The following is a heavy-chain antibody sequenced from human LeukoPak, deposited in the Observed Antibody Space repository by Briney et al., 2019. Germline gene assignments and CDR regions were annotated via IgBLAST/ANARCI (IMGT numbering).Heavy chain of an antibody. V-gene: IGHV2-5*01. CDR1: GFSLSTSGVG. CDR3: AHRRGYYDSSGYDYFDY. J-gene: IGHJ4*02. CDR2: FYWNDDK. D-gene: IGHD3-22*01. Sequence: ESGPTLVKPTQTLTLTCTFSGFSLSTSGVGVGWIRQPPGKALEWLALFYWNDDKRYSPSLKSRLTITKDTSKNQVVLTMTNMDPVDTATYYCAHRRGYYDSSGYDYFDYWGQGTLVTVSS.